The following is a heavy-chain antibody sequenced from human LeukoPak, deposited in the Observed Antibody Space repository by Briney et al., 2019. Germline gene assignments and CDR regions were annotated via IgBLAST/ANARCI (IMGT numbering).Heavy chain of an antibody. D-gene: IGHD2-2*01. CDR2: INHSGGI. J-gene: IGHJ4*02. V-gene: IGHV4-34*01. CDR3: ASDSRSSISYY. CDR1: GGSFGGFY. Sequence: SETLSLTCAAYGGSFGGFYRTWIRQSPDKGLEWIGEINHSGGINYNPSLKSRATISLDTSKNQFSLKLSSVTATDTALYYCASDSRSSISYYWGQGTLVTVSS.